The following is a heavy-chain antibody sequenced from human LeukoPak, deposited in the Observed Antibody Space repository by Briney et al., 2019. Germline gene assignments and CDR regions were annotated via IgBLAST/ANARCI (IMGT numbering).Heavy chain of an antibody. V-gene: IGHV4-38-2*02. Sequence: PSETLSLTCTVSGYSISSGYYWGWIRQSPGQGLEWIGSIYHSGRSYYNPSLKSRVTISVDTSKNQFSLKLSSVTAADTAVYYCARHEYGSGSYYRWGQGTLVTVSS. CDR2: IYHSGRS. D-gene: IGHD3-10*01. J-gene: IGHJ4*02. CDR1: GYSISSGYY. CDR3: ARHEYGSGSYYR.